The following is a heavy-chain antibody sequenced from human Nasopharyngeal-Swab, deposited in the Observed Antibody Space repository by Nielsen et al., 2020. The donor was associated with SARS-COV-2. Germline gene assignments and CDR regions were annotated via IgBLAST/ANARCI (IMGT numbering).Heavy chain of an antibody. V-gene: IGHV4-59*12. CDR3: AREVVGGLVDS. D-gene: IGHD1-26*01. Sequence: SETLSLTCTVSGGSIGTYYWSWIRQPPGKGLEWIGYFSYTGITKYNPSLKSRVTMSVDMSKNQFSLKLTSVAAADTAVYYCAREVVGGLVDSWGQGTLVTVSS. CDR1: GGSIGTYY. J-gene: IGHJ4*02. CDR2: FSYTGIT.